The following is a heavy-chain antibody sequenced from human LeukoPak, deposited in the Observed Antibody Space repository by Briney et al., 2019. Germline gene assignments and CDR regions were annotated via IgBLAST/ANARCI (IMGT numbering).Heavy chain of an antibody. V-gene: IGHV1-2*02. CDR2: INPNSGGT. CDR1: GYTFTGYY. J-gene: IGHJ4*02. Sequence: ASVKVSCKASGYTFTGYYMHWVRQAPGQGLEWMGWINPNSGGTNYAQKFQGRVTMTRDTSISTAYMELSRLRSDDTAVYYCARVSKGSGSYTYFDYWGQGTLVTVSS. D-gene: IGHD3-10*01. CDR3: ARVSKGSGSYTYFDY.